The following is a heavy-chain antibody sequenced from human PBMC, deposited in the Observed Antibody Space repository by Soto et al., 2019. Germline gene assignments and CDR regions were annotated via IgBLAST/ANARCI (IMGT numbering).Heavy chain of an antibody. J-gene: IGHJ4*02. Sequence: GGSLRLSCSASGFTFSSYAMHWVRQAPGKGLEYVSAISSNGGSTYYADSVKGRFTISRDNSKNTLYLQMSSLRAEDTAVYYCVKDPQSIAARPDWYFDYWGQGTLVTVSS. CDR3: VKDPQSIAARPDWYFDY. CDR1: GFTFSSYA. D-gene: IGHD6-6*01. CDR2: ISSNGGST. V-gene: IGHV3-64D*08.